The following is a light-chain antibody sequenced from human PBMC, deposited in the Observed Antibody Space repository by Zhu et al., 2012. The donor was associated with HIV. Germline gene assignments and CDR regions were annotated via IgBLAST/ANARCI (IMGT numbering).Light chain of an antibody. CDR2: GAS. CDR1: QSVSSN. V-gene: IGKV3-15*01. CDR3: QQYNNWLFT. J-gene: IGKJ3*01. Sequence: EIVMTQSPATLSVSPGERVTLSCRASQSVSSNLAWYQQKPGQAPRLLIYGASTRATGIPAGFSGSGSGTEFTLSISSMQSEDFAVYYCQQYNNWLFTFGPGTKVDIK.